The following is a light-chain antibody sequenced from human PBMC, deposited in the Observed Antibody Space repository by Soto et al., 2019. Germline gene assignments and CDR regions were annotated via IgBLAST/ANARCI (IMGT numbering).Light chain of an antibody. Sequence: DIQMTQSPSTLSASVGDRVTITCRASQSISSWLAWYQQKPGKAPKLLIYDASSLETGVPSRFSGSGSGTDFTLTISRLEPEDFAVYYCQQYGSSPITFGQGTRLE. J-gene: IGKJ5*01. CDR3: QQYGSSPIT. CDR2: DAS. CDR1: QSISSW. V-gene: IGKV1-5*01.